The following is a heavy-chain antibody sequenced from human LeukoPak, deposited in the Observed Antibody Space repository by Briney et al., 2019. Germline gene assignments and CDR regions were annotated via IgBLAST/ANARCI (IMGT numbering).Heavy chain of an antibody. D-gene: IGHD2/OR15-2a*01. CDR3: ATKFYDPLDY. J-gene: IGHJ4*02. CDR1: EYTFTDYY. CDR2: ISPNTGGT. Sequence: ASVKVSCKASEYTFTDYYIHWIRQAPGQGLEWMGRISPNTGGTDHAQEFRDKITMTRDTSISTAYMELSSLRSEDTAVYYCATKFYDPLDYWGQGTLVTVSS. V-gene: IGHV1-2*06.